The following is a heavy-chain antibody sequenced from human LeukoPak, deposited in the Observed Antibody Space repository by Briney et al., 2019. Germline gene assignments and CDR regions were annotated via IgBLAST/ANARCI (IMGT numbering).Heavy chain of an antibody. J-gene: IGHJ3*02. CDR2: INPNSGGT. D-gene: IGHD2-2*01. Sequence: ASVKVSCKASGYTFTGYYMHWVRQAPGQGLEWMGWINPNSGGTNYAQKFQGRVTMTRDTSISTAYMELSRLRSDDTAVYYCARAEIVVVPAAPNDAFDIWGKGTMVTVSS. CDR1: GYTFTGYY. V-gene: IGHV1-2*02. CDR3: ARAEIVVVPAAPNDAFDI.